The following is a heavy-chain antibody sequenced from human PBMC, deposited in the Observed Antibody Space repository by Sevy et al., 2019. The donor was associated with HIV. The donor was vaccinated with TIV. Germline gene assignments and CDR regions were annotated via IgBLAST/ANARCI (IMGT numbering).Heavy chain of an antibody. Sequence: GGSLRLSCAVSGFSFDSYGMTWVLQAPGKGLEWVSGISGSGTRTYYADSVKGRFSISRDNSKNRLYLQMNSLRSEDTAIYYCAKGGGGHYDPDEIGYYFYYYNMDVWGKGTTVTVSS. CDR1: GFSFDSYG. J-gene: IGHJ6*03. CDR2: ISGSGTRT. D-gene: IGHD3-22*01. CDR3: AKGGGGHYDPDEIGYYFYYYNMDV. V-gene: IGHV3-23*01.